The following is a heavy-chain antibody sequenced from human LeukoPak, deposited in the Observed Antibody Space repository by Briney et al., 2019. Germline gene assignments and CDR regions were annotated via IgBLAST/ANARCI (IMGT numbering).Heavy chain of an antibody. D-gene: IGHD3-10*02. J-gene: IGHJ5*02. V-gene: IGHV4-34*01. CDR2: INHSGST. CDR1: GGSFSGYY. CDR3: ARHVENGFDP. Sequence: SETLSLTCAVYGGSFSGYYWSWIRQPPGKGLEWIGEINHSGSTNYNPSLKSRVTISVDTSKNQFSLKLSSVTAADTAVYYCARHVENGFDPWGQGTLVTVSS.